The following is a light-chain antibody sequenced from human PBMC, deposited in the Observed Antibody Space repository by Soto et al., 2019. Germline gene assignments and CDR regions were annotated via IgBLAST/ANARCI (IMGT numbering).Light chain of an antibody. CDR3: QQYESSPRT. V-gene: IGKV3-20*01. CDR1: QSLSGRY. J-gene: IGKJ1*01. Sequence: DTMLTQSPGTLALSPGEGATLSCRASQSLSGRYLAWYQQKPGQAPRLLIYGASTRATGIPDRFSGSGSGTDFTLTISRLEPEDFAVYYCQQYESSPRTFGQGTMVDI. CDR2: GAS.